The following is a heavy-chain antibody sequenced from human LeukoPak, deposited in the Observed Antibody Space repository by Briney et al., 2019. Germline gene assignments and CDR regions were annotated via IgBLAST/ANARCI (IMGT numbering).Heavy chain of an antibody. CDR3: AKDQFGELLRRGDAFDI. V-gene: IGHV3-9*01. D-gene: IGHD3-10*01. J-gene: IGHJ3*02. CDR1: GFTFDDYA. Sequence: GGSLRLSCAASGFTFDDYAMHWVRQAPGKGLEWVSGISWNSGSIGYADSVKGRFTISRDNAKNSLYLQMNSLRAEDTALYYCAKDQFGELLRRGDAFDIWGQGTMVTVSS. CDR2: ISWNSGSI.